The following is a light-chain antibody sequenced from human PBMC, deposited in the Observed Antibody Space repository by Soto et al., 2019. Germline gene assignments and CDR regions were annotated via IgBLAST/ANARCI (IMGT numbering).Light chain of an antibody. V-gene: IGLV2-14*01. J-gene: IGLJ2*01. Sequence: QSALTQPASVSGSPGQSITISCTGTSSDVGGYNYVSWYQQHPGKAPKLMIYDVSNRPSGVSNRFSGSKSGNTASLTISGLQAEDEADYYSSSYTSSSTSFVVFGGGTQLTVL. CDR3: SSYTSSSTSFVV. CDR2: DVS. CDR1: SSDVGGYNY.